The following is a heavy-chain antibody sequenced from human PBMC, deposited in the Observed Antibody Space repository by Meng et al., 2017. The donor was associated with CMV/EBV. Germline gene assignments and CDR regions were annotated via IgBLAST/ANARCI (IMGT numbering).Heavy chain of an antibody. CDR1: GFTFSDHY. CDR3: AYSGIAVAGPNDY. V-gene: IGHV3-72*01. J-gene: IGHJ4*02. D-gene: IGHD6-19*01. Sequence: GESLKISCAASGFTFSDHYMDWVRQAPGKGLEWVGRTRNKANSYTTEYAASVKGRFTISRDDSKNSLYLQMNSLRAEDTAVYYCAYSGIAVAGPNDYWGQGTLVTVSS. CDR2: TRNKANSYTT.